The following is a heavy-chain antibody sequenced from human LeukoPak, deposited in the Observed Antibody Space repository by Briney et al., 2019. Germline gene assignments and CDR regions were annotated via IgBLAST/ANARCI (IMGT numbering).Heavy chain of an antibody. D-gene: IGHD6-13*01. J-gene: IGHJ4*02. CDR3: AKSIAAAADYGDY. Sequence: GGSLRLSCAASGFTFSSYAMSWLRQAPGKGLEWVSAISGSGGSTYYADSVKGQFTISRDNPTKTLYLQMNSLRDEHAALYYCAKSIAAAADYGDYWGQGTLVTLSS. CDR2: ISGSGGST. CDR1: GFTFSSYA. V-gene: IGHV3-23*01.